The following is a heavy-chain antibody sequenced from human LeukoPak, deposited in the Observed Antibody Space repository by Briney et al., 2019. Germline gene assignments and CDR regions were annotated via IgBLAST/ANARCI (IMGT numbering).Heavy chain of an antibody. CDR3: ARGVWYSYGQYYFDY. V-gene: IGHV1-8*03. D-gene: IGHD5-18*01. CDR1: GYTFTSYD. CDR2: MNPNSGNT. Sequence: ASVKVSCKASGYTFTSYDINWVRQATGQGLEWMGWMNPNSGNTGYAQKFQGRVTITRNTSISTAYMELSSLRSEDTAVYYCARGVWYSYGQYYFDYWGQGTLVTVSS. J-gene: IGHJ4*02.